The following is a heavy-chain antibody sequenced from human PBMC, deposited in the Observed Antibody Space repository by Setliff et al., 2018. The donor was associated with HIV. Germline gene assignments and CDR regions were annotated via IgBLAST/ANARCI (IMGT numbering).Heavy chain of an antibody. CDR3: AGQDIGAVPALGAFDI. V-gene: IGHV4-61*02. D-gene: IGHD2-2*01. CDR2: IYTSGTT. CDR1: GGSISSGGFY. J-gene: IGHJ3*02. Sequence: PSETLSLTCTVSGGSISSGGFYWYWIRQPAGKGLEWIGRIYTSGTTNYNPSLKSRVTISMDTSKSQFPLRLTSVTAADTAVYYCAGQDIGAVPALGAFDIWGQGTMVTVS.